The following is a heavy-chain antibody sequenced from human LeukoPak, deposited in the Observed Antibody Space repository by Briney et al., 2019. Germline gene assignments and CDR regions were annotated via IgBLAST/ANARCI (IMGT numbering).Heavy chain of an antibody. Sequence: GGSLRLSCAASGFTFSSYAMNWVRQAPGKGLEWVAVIWNDGSNKYYADSVKGRFTISRDNSKHTLYLQMNSLRAEDTAVYYCARDLGDYSTADYWGQGTLVSVSS. CDR3: ARDLGDYSTADY. D-gene: IGHD4-17*01. CDR1: GFTFSSYA. V-gene: IGHV3-33*08. CDR2: IWNDGSNK. J-gene: IGHJ4*02.